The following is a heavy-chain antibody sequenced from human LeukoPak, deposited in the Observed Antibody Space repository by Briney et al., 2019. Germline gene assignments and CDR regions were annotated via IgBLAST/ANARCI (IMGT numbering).Heavy chain of an antibody. J-gene: IGHJ4*02. Sequence: QPGGSLRLSCVASGFTFSIYNLHWVRQPPVKGLEWVSFISYDGKNKDYADFAKGRFTISRDNSRNILYLQLNSLRPEDTAVYYCARDKPPYYRDDSGYIFGYWGRGSQVTVSS. V-gene: IGHV3-30*04. CDR3: ARDKPPYYRDDSGYIFGY. D-gene: IGHD3-22*01. CDR2: ISYDGKNK. CDR1: GFTFSIYN.